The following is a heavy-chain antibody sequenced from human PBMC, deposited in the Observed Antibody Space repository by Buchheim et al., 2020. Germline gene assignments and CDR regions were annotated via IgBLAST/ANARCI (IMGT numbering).Heavy chain of an antibody. Sequence: QRQLQESGPGLVKPSETLSLTCAVYGGSFSGYYWSWIRQPPGKGLEWIGEINHSGSTNYNPSLKSRVTISVDTSKNQFSLKLSSVTAADTAVYYCARKYYYGSGSYYSPSCFDYWGQGTL. V-gene: IGHV4-34*01. D-gene: IGHD3-10*01. CDR1: GGSFSGYY. CDR2: INHSGST. J-gene: IGHJ4*02. CDR3: ARKYYYGSGSYYSPSCFDY.